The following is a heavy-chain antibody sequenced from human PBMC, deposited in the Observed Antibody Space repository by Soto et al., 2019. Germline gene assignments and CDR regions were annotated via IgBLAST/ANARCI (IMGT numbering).Heavy chain of an antibody. Sequence: QVQLVQSGAEVKKPGASVKVSCKASGYTFTSYAMHWVRQAPGQRLEWMGWINAGNGNTKYSQKFQGRVTITRDTSASTAYMELSSLRSEDTAVYYCARGGMEYYDTFDYWGQGTLVTVSS. J-gene: IGHJ4*02. CDR3: ARGGMEYYDTFDY. CDR1: GYTFTSYA. V-gene: IGHV1-3*01. D-gene: IGHD3-22*01. CDR2: INAGNGNT.